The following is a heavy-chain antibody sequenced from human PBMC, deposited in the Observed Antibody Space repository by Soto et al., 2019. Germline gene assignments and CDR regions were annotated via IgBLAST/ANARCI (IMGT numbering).Heavy chain of an antibody. CDR1: GYTFTSYA. Sequence: EASVKVSCKASGYTFTSYAMHWVRQAPGQRLEWMGWINAGNGNTKYSQKFQGRVTITRDTSASTAYMELSSLRSEDTAVYYCARRIGYCSSTSCYLGSDYWGQGTLVTVSS. J-gene: IGHJ4*02. V-gene: IGHV1-3*01. CDR2: INAGNGNT. D-gene: IGHD2-2*01. CDR3: ARRIGYCSSTSCYLGSDY.